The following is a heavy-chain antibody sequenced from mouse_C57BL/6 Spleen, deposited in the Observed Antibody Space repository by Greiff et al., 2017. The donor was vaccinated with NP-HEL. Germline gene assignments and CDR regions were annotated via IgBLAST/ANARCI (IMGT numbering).Heavy chain of an antibody. D-gene: IGHD2-5*01. CDR3: ARSKSNYEYYFDY. J-gene: IGHJ2*01. CDR1: GYTFTSYW. V-gene: IGHV1-69*01. Sequence: QVQLQQPGAELVMPGASVKLSCKASGYTFTSYWMHWVKQRPGQGLEWIGEIDPSDSYTNYNQKFKGKSTLTVDKSSSTAYMQLSSLTSEDSAVYYCARSKSNYEYYFDYWGQGTTLTVSS. CDR2: IDPSDSYT.